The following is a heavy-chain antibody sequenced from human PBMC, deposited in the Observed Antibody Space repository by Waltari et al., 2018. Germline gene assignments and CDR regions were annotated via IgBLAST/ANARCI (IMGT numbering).Heavy chain of an antibody. CDR2: IYTSGST. V-gene: IGHV4-4*07. D-gene: IGHD3-22*01. CDR1: GGPISSYY. J-gene: IGHJ4*02. CDR3: ARVGKLEWAASYDSSGYFDY. Sequence: QVQLQESGPGLVKPSETLSLTCTVSGGPISSYYWSWIRQPAGKGLEWIGRIYTSGSTNYNPSLKSRVTMSVDTSKNQFSLKLSSVTAADTAVYYCARVGKLEWAASYDSSGYFDYWGQGTLVTVSS.